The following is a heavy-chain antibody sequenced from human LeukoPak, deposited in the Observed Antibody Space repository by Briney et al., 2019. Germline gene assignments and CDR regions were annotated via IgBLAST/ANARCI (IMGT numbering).Heavy chain of an antibody. V-gene: IGHV4-39*01. J-gene: IGHJ4*02. CDR2: IYYSGST. CDR3: ARSYCSSTSCYASGYFDY. Sequence: SETLSLTCTVSGGSISSYFWTWIRQPPGKGLEWIASIYYSGSTYYNPSLKSRVTISVDTSKNQFSLRLNSVTAADTAVYYCARSYCSSTSCYASGYFDYWGQGTLSPSPQ. CDR1: GGSISSYF. D-gene: IGHD2-2*01.